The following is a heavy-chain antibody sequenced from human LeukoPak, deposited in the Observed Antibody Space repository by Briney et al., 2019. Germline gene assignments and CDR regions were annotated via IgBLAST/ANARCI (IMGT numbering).Heavy chain of an antibody. CDR1: GFTFSSYG. Sequence: GALRLSCAASGFTFSSYGMHWVRQAPGKGLEWVAFIRYDGSNKYYADSVKGRFTISRDNSKNTLYLQMNSLRAEDTAIYYCARAYSGTYRVGDYWGQGTLVTVSS. D-gene: IGHD1-26*01. J-gene: IGHJ4*02. CDR3: ARAYSGTYRVGDY. CDR2: IRYDGSNK. V-gene: IGHV3-30*02.